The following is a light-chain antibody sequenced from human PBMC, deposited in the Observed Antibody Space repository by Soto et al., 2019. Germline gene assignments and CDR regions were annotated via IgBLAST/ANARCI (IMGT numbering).Light chain of an antibody. J-gene: IGLJ2*01. V-gene: IGLV2-14*01. CDR1: GSDVGGYNY. CDR2: DVS. Sequence: QSALTQPASVSGSPGQSITISCTGTGSDVGGYNYVSWYQQHPGKAPKLMIYDVSNQPSGVSNRFSGSKSGNTASLTISGLQAEDEADYYCSSYTSSSTLVFGGGTKLTVL. CDR3: SSYTSSSTLV.